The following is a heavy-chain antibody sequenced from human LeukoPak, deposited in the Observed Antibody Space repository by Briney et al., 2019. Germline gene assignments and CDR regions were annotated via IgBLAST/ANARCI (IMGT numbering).Heavy chain of an antibody. CDR3: ARAHYSSSWYE. J-gene: IGHJ4*02. Sequence: ASVKVSCKASGYTFTVYYMHWVRQAPGQGLGWMGWISPKSGDTNYAQKFQGRVTMTRDTSVSTAYMELRRLTSDDTAVYYCARAHYSSSWYEWGQGTLVTVSS. CDR1: GYTFTVYY. V-gene: IGHV1-2*02. D-gene: IGHD6-13*01. CDR2: ISPKSGDT.